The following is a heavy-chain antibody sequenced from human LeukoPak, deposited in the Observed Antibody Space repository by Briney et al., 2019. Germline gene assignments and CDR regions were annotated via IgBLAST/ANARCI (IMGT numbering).Heavy chain of an antibody. CDR3: ARSVAGGAYFGY. CDR2: IWYDGSNK. CDR1: GFTFSSYG. V-gene: IGHV3-33*01. J-gene: IGHJ4*02. D-gene: IGHD6-19*01. Sequence: VQPGRSLRLSCAASGFTFSSYGMHWVRQAPGKGLEWVAVIWYDGSNKLYADSVKGRFTISRGNSKNTLYLQMNSLRAEDTAVYNCARSVAGGAYFGYWGQGTLVTVSS.